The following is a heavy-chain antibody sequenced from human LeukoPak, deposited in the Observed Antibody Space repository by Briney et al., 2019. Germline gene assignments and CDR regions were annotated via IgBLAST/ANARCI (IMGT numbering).Heavy chain of an antibody. Sequence: SETLSLTCAVYGGSFSGYYWSWIRQPPGKGLEWIGEINHSGSTNYNPSLKSRVTISVDTSENQFSLKLSSVTAADTAVYYCARVSIAARNMDVWGKGTTVTVSS. CDR2: INHSGST. J-gene: IGHJ6*03. D-gene: IGHD6-6*01. CDR3: ARVSIAARNMDV. CDR1: GGSFSGYY. V-gene: IGHV4-34*01.